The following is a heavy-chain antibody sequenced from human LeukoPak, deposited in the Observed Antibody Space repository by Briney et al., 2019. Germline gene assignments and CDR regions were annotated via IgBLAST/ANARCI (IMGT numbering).Heavy chain of an antibody. CDR3: ARGNRLYTSSWSSLAFDI. CDR2: INPISGYT. J-gene: IGHJ3*02. CDR1: GYTFTNYD. Sequence: ASVKVSCKASGYTFTNYDINWVRQATGQGLEWMGWINPISGYTGYAQNFQGRVTMTGNTSISTAYMEVSGLKPEDAAVYYCARGNRLYTSSWSSLAFDIWGQGTMVTVSS. D-gene: IGHD6-13*01. V-gene: IGHV1-8*01.